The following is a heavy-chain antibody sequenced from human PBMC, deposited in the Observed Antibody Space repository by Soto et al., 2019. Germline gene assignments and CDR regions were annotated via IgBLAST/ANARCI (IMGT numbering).Heavy chain of an antibody. CDR3: ARHGLSSSLDY. CDR1: GGSISSSSYY. Sequence: SETLSLTCTVSGGSISSSSYYWGWIRQPPGKGLEWIGSIYYSGSTYYNPSLKSRVTISVDTSKNQFSLKLSSVTAADTAVYYCARHGLSSSLDYWGQGTLVTV. J-gene: IGHJ4*02. D-gene: IGHD6-6*01. V-gene: IGHV4-39*01. CDR2: IYYSGST.